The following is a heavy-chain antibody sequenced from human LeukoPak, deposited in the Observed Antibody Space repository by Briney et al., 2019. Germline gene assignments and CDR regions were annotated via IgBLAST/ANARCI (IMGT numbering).Heavy chain of an antibody. CDR2: IYYSGST. J-gene: IGHJ4*02. D-gene: IGHD3-10*01. CDR3: ARSGSITMVRGVIYYFDY. CDR1: GGSISSYY. Sequence: PSETLSLTCTLSGGSISSYYWSWIRQPPGKGLEWIGYIYYSGSTNYNPSLKSRVTISVDTSKNQFSLKLSSVTAADTAVYYCARSGSITMVRGVIYYFDYWGQGTLVTVSS. V-gene: IGHV4-59*12.